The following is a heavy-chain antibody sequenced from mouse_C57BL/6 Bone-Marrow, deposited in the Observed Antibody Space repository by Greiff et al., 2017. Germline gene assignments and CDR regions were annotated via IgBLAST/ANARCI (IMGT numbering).Heavy chain of an antibody. J-gene: IGHJ3*01. D-gene: IGHD3-2*02. V-gene: IGHV1-82*01. CDR3: GRVVQLRLSFAY. CDR2: IYPGDGDT. CDR1: GYAFSSSW. Sequence: QVQLQQSGPELVKPGASVKISCKASGYAFSSSWMNWVKQRPGKGLEWIGRIYPGDGDTNYNGKFKGKATLTADKSSSTAYMQLSSLTSEDSAVCFCGRVVQLRLSFAYWGGGTLVSVS.